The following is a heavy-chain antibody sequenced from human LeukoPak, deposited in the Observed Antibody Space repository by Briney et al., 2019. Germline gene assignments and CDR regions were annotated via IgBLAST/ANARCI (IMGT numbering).Heavy chain of an antibody. J-gene: IGHJ6*02. Sequence: ASVKVSCKASGYTFTSYGISWVRQAPGQGLEWMGWISAYNGNTNYAQKLQGRVTMTTDTSTSTAYMELRSLRSDDTAVYYCARLYSLYYYYGMDVWGQGTLVTVSS. V-gene: IGHV1-18*01. CDR1: GYTFTSYG. CDR3: ARLYSLYYYYGMDV. CDR2: ISAYNGNT. D-gene: IGHD2/OR15-2a*01.